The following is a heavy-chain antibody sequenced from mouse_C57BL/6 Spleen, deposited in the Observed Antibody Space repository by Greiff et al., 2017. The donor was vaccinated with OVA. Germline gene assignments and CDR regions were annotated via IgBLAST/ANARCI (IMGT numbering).Heavy chain of an antibody. J-gene: IGHJ4*01. V-gene: IGHV1-69*01. CDR3: ARTSSTRGYAMDY. CDR1: GYTFTSYW. Sequence: VQLQQPGAELVMPGASVKLSCKASGYTFTSYWMHWVKQRPGQGLEWIGEIDPTDSYTNYNQKFKGKSTLTVDKSSSTAYMQLSSLTSEDSAVYYCARTSSTRGYAMDYWGQGTSVTVSS. CDR2: IDPTDSYT.